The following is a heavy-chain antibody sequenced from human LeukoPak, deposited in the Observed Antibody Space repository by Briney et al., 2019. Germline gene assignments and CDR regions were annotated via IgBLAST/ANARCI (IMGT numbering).Heavy chain of an antibody. V-gene: IGHV4-34*01. CDR2: INHSGST. CDR1: GGSFSGYY. Sequence: PSETLSLTCAVYGGSFSGYYWSWIRQPPGKGLEWIGEINHSGSTNYNPSLKSRVTISVDTSKNQFSLKLSSVTAADTAVYYCARFRRIAARGEEYYFDYWGQGTLVTVSS. J-gene: IGHJ4*02. CDR3: ARFRRIAARGEEYYFDY. D-gene: IGHD6-6*01.